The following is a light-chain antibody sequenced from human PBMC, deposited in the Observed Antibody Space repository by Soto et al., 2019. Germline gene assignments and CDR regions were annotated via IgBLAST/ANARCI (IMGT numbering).Light chain of an antibody. Sequence: EIVMTQSPATLSVSPGERATLSCRASQSVSSNLAWDQQKPGQAPRLLIYGASTRATGIPARFSGSGSGTEFTLTISSLQSEDFAVYYCQQYNNCPPMAFGQGTKVEIK. V-gene: IGKV3-15*01. CDR2: GAS. CDR3: QQYNNCPPMA. CDR1: QSVSSN. J-gene: IGKJ1*01.